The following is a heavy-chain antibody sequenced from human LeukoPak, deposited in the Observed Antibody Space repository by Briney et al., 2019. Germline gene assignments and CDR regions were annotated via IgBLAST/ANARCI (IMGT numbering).Heavy chain of an antibody. CDR3: ARELPYDILTGYYYNWFDP. D-gene: IGHD3-9*01. CDR2: INPNSGGT. V-gene: IGHV1-2*02. Sequence: GASVKVSCKASGYTFTGYYMHWVRQAPGQGLEWMGWINPNSGGTNYAQKFQGRVTMTRDTSISTAYMELSRLRSDDTAVYYCARELPYDILTGYYYNWFDPWGQGTLVTVSS. J-gene: IGHJ5*02. CDR1: GYTFTGYY.